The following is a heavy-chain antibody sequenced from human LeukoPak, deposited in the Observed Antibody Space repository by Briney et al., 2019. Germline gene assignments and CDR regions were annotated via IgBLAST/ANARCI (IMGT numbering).Heavy chain of an antibody. Sequence: ASLKLSCKASGYTFTDYYIQCVRHAPGQALERIGWFNPNGGGSDYAQKFQGRVTMTGDTSISSGYMELSRLISDDTAVYYCAREKLRYFEKTGFDSWGQGTLDTVSS. CDR2: FNPNGGGS. CDR3: AREKLRYFEKTGFDS. D-gene: IGHD3-9*01. V-gene: IGHV1-2*02. CDR1: GYTFTDYY. J-gene: IGHJ5*01.